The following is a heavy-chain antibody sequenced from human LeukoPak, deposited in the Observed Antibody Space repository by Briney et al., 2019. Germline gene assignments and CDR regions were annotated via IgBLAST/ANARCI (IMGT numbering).Heavy chain of an antibody. V-gene: IGHV3-74*01. CDR2: ISSDGSST. CDR1: GFTFSSYW. CDR3: ARDPMLAYYFDY. Sequence: PGGSLRLSCAASGFTFSSYWMHWVRQAPGKGLVWVSRISSDGSSTSYADSVKGRFTISRDNAKNTLYLQMNSLRAEDTAVYYCARDPMLAYYFDYWGQGTLVTVSS. J-gene: IGHJ4*02. D-gene: IGHD2-8*01.